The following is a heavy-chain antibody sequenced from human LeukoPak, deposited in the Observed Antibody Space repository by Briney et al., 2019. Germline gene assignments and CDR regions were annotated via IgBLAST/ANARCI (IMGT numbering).Heavy chain of an antibody. CDR2: ISGGGGST. CDR1: GFTFSSYA. V-gene: IGHV3-23*01. CDR3: AKDIQRVQLWTLFDY. J-gene: IGHJ4*02. D-gene: IGHD5-18*01. Sequence: GGSLRLSCAASGFTFSSYAMSWVRQAPGKGLEWVSAISGGGGSTYCADSVKGRFTISRDNSKNTLYLQMNSLRAEDTAVYYCAKDIQRVQLWTLFDYWGQGTLVTVSS.